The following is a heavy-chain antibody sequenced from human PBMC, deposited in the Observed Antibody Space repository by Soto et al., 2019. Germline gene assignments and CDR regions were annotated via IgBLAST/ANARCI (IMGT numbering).Heavy chain of an antibody. D-gene: IGHD5-12*01. CDR3: AVGSVDIVPTGMKPFDP. Sequence: SVKVSCKASGGTFSSYTISWVRQAPGQGLEWMGRIIPILGIANYAQKFQGRVTITADKSTSTAYMELSSLRSEDTAVYYCAVGSVDIVPTGMKPFDPWXQGXLVXVSS. CDR1: GGTFSSYT. J-gene: IGHJ5*02. CDR2: IIPILGIA. V-gene: IGHV1-69*02.